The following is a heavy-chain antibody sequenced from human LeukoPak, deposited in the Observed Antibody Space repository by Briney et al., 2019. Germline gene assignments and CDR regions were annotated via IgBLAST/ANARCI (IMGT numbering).Heavy chain of an antibody. CDR1: GFTFTRYA. CDR2: INGGGSST. D-gene: IGHD4-17*01. J-gene: IGHJ4*02. Sequence: PGGSLRLSCAASGFTFTRYAMSWVRQAPGKGLEWVSAINGGGSSTYYSDSVKGRFTISRDNSKDTVYLQMNSLRAEDTAVYYCAKDLRGYGDYDYWGQGTLVTVSS. CDR3: AKDLRGYGDYDY. V-gene: IGHV3-23*01.